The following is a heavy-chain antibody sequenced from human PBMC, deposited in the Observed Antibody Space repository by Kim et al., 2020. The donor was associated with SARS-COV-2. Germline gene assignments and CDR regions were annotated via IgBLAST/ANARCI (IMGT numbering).Heavy chain of an antibody. Sequence: ASVKVSCKASGYTFTNYGISWVRQAPGQGLEWMGWISGYNGNTNYAQKLQGRVTMTTDTSTSTAYMDLRSLISDDTAVYYCARRDASLEGSSGEDYWGQGTLVTVSS. CDR1: GYTFTNYG. CDR3: ARRDASLEGSSGEDY. D-gene: IGHD1-26*01. V-gene: IGHV1-18*01. J-gene: IGHJ4*02. CDR2: ISGYNGNT.